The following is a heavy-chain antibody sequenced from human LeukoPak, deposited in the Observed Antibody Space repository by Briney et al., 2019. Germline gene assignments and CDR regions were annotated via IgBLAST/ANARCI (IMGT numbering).Heavy chain of an antibody. CDR1: GASMSSNY. CDR3: ASIAAADYFDY. D-gene: IGHD6-13*01. CDR2: IYHSGNT. V-gene: IGHV4-59*01. Sequence: PSETLSLTCSVSGASMSSNYWSWLRQPPGKALEWIGYIYHSGNTNYSPSLESRVTMSVDTWKNQFSLSLSSVTAADTAVYYCASIAAADYFDYWGQGTLVTVSS. J-gene: IGHJ4*02.